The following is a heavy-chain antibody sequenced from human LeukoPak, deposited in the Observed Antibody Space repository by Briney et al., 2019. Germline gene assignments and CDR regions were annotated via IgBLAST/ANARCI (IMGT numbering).Heavy chain of an antibody. D-gene: IGHD6-13*01. Sequence: ASVKVSCKASGYPFTSYHMHWVRHAPGQGLEWMGLINPSDGSTTYAPKFQGRVTLTRDTSTSTVYMKFSSLRSEDTAVYYCARAGYSSSWFHPRRYYYYMDVWGKGTTVTISS. J-gene: IGHJ6*03. CDR3: ARAGYSSSWFHPRRYYYYMDV. CDR2: INPSDGST. V-gene: IGHV1-46*01. CDR1: GYPFTSYH.